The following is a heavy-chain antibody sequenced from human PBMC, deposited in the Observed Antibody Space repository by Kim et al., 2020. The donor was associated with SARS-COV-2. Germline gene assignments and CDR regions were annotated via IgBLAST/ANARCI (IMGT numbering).Heavy chain of an antibody. CDR2: MNPNSGNT. CDR3: ARSTGFGDGDYYYGMDV. CDR1: GYTFTSYD. J-gene: IGHJ6*02. Sequence: ASVKVSCKASGYTFTSYDINWVRQATGQGLEWMGWMNPNSGNTGYAQKFQGRVTMTRNTSISTAYMELSSLRSEDTAVYYCARSTGFGDGDYYYGMDVWGQGTTVTVSS. D-gene: IGHD3-10*01. V-gene: IGHV1-8*01.